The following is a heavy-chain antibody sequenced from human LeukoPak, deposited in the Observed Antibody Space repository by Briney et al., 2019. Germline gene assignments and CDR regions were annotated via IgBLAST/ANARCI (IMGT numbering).Heavy chain of an antibody. CDR1: GGSFSGYY. D-gene: IGHD6-6*01. CDR2: INHSGST. Sequence: SETLSLTCAVYGGSFSGYYWSWIRQPPGKGLEWVGAINHSGSTNYNPSLKSRVTISVDTSKNQFFLKLSSVTAADTAVYFCARGRAARGNWFDPWGQGTLVTVSS. CDR3: ARGRAARGNWFDP. J-gene: IGHJ5*02. V-gene: IGHV4-34*01.